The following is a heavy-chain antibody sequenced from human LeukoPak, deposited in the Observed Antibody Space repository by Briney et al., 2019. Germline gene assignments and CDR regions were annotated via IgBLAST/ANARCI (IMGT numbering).Heavy chain of an antibody. J-gene: IGHJ4*02. V-gene: IGHV3-23*01. Sequence: GGSLRLSCAASGFTFSSYGMSWVRQAPGKGLEWVSAISGSGGSTYYADSVKGRFTISRDNSKNTLYLQMNSLRAEDTAVYYCARDLNDYYDSSGYHYWGQGTLVTVSS. D-gene: IGHD3-22*01. CDR3: ARDLNDYYDSSGYHY. CDR2: ISGSGGST. CDR1: GFTFSSYG.